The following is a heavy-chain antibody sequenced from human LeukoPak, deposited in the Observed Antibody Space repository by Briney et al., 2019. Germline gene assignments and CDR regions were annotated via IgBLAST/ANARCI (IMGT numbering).Heavy chain of an antibody. Sequence: SVKVSCKASGGTFSRYAMSWVRQAPGQGLEGMGRIIPIFGTANYAQKFQGRVTITTDESTSTAYMELSSLRSEDTAVYYCARNIAVAGIWFDPWGQGTLVTVSS. CDR3: ARNIAVAGIWFDP. CDR1: GGTFSRYA. CDR2: IIPIFGTA. D-gene: IGHD6-19*01. J-gene: IGHJ5*02. V-gene: IGHV1-69*05.